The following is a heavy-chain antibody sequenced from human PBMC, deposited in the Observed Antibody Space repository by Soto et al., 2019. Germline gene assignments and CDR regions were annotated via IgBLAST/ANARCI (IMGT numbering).Heavy chain of an antibody. Sequence: QVQLVESGGGVVQPGRSLRLSCAASGFTFSSYTMHWVRQAPGKGLEWVAVISYDGSNKYYADSVKGRFTISRDNSKNTLYLQMNSLRAEDTAVYYCAGAYAVEYTIPHDGFDIWGQGTMVTVSS. V-gene: IGHV3-30-3*01. CDR1: GFTFSSYT. D-gene: IGHD2-2*01. CDR2: ISYDGSNK. CDR3: AGAYAVEYTIPHDGFDI. J-gene: IGHJ3*02.